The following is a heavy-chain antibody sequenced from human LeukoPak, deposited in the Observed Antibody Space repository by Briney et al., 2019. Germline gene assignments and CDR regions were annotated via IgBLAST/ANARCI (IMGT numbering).Heavy chain of an antibody. CDR3: ARDNRNDFIPSADAFDI. J-gene: IGHJ3*02. CDR1: GYTFTSYG. V-gene: IGHV1-18*01. Sequence: ASVKVSCKASGYTFTSYGISWVRQAPGQGLEWMGWISAYNGNTNYAQKLQGRVTMTTDTSTSTAYMELRSLRSDDTAVYYCARDNRNDFIPSADAFDIWGQGAMVTVSS. D-gene: IGHD1-1*01. CDR2: ISAYNGNT.